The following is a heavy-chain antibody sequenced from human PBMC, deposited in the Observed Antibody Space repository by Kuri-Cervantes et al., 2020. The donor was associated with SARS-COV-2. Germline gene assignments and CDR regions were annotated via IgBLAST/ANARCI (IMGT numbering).Heavy chain of an antibody. D-gene: IGHD4-23*01. CDR1: GFTFSDYY. J-gene: IGHJ6*03. V-gene: IGHV3-43D*03. CDR3: AKDGGRARFDYYYYYYMDV. Sequence: GESLKISCAASGFTFSDYYMSWIRQAPGKGLEWVSLISWDGGSTYYADSVKGRFTISRDNSKNTLYLQMNSLRAEDTALYYCAKDGGRARFDYYYYYYMDVWGKGTTVTVSS. CDR2: ISWDGGST.